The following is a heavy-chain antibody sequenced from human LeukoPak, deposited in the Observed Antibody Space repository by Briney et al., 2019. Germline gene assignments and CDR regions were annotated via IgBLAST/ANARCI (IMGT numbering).Heavy chain of an antibody. Sequence: SETLSLTCAVYGGSFSGYYWSWIRQPPGKGLEWIGEINHSGSTNYNPSLKSRVTISVDTSKNQFSLKLSSVTAADTAVYYCARGPPTWGSFDYWGQGTLVTVSS. V-gene: IGHV4-34*01. D-gene: IGHD7-27*01. CDR3: ARGPPTWGSFDY. CDR1: GGSFSGYY. CDR2: INHSGST. J-gene: IGHJ4*02.